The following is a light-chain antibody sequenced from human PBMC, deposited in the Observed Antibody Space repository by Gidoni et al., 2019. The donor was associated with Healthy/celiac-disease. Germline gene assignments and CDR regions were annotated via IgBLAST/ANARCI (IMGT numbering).Light chain of an antibody. Sequence: DIVMNQSPDSLAASLGERATINCKSSQSVLYSSNNKNYLAWYQQKPGQPPKLLIYWASTRESGVPDRFSGSGSGTDFTLTISSLQAEDVAVYYCQQYYSTPRTFGQGTKVEIK. J-gene: IGKJ1*01. CDR1: QSVLYSSNNKNY. V-gene: IGKV4-1*01. CDR2: WAS. CDR3: QQYYSTPRT.